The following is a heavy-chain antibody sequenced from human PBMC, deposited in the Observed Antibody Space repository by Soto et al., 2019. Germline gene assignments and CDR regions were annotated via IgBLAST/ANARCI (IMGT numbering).Heavy chain of an antibody. CDR2: ISYDGNNK. V-gene: IGHV3-30*18. D-gene: IGHD3-3*02. CDR3: AKDPAFLEWTAP. Sequence: PGGSQRLSCAASGFTFSSYGMHWVRQAPGKGLEWVAVISYDGNNKSYAASVKGRFTISRDNSKNTLYLQMNSLRAEDTAVYYCAKDPAFLEWTAPWGQGTLVTVSS. J-gene: IGHJ5*02. CDR1: GFTFSSYG.